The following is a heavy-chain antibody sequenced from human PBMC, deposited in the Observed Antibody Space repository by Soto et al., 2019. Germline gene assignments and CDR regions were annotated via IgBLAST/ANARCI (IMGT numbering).Heavy chain of an antibody. CDR2: MYYDATT. CDR1: GGSISGYY. J-gene: IGHJ5*02. D-gene: IGHD2-15*01. CDR3: ARGTPSPLIVRSSRGPWFDP. Sequence: SETLSLTCTVSGGSISGYYWSWIRQPPGKGREWMGEMYYDATTNYNPSLRSRVTIAVDTSKMQVSLKLSSVTAADTAVYFCARGTPSPLIVRSSRGPWFDPWGQGTLVT. V-gene: IGHV4-59*08.